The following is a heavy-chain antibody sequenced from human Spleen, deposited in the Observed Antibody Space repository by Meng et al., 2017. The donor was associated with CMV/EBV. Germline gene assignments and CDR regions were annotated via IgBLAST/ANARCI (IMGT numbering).Heavy chain of an antibody. Sequence: LRLSCAISGDSVSSNSAAWNWIRQSPSRGLEWLGRTYYRSKWYIDYAVSVKSRITINPDTSKNQFSLQLNSVTPEDTAVYYCASETTMVVTWGWFDPWGQGTLVTVSS. D-gene: IGHD4-23*01. J-gene: IGHJ5*02. CDR3: ASETTMVVTWGWFDP. V-gene: IGHV6-1*01. CDR2: TYYRSKWYI. CDR1: GDSVSSNSAA.